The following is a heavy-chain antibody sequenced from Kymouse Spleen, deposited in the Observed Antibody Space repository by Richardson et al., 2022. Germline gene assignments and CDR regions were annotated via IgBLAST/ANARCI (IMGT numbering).Heavy chain of an antibody. Sequence: QVQLVESGGGVVQPGRSLRLSCAASGFTFSSYGMHWVRQAPGKGLEWVAVIWYDGSNKYYADSVKGRFTISRDNSKNTLYLQMNSLRAEDTAVYYCARDDYSNYLYFDYWGQGTLVTVSS. V-gene: IGHV3-33*01. D-gene: IGHD4-11,IGHD4-11*01. J-gene: IGHJ4*02. CDR1: GFTFSSYG. CDR3: ARDDYSNYLYFDY. CDR2: IWYDGSNK.